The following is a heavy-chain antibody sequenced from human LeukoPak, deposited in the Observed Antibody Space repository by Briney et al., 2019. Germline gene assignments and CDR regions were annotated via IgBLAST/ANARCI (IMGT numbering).Heavy chain of an antibody. D-gene: IGHD3-22*01. CDR2: IYPGDSDT. V-gene: IGHV5-51*01. Sequence: GSSLKFSCKASDYSSTSNWICWVRQMQGKGLGWMGIIYPGDSDTRYSPSFQGQVTISADKSISTAYLQWSSLQASDSAMYYCARQEVDSSGYYDDYWGQGTQVTVSS. CDR3: ARQEVDSSGYYDDY. J-gene: IGHJ4*02. CDR1: DYSSTSNW.